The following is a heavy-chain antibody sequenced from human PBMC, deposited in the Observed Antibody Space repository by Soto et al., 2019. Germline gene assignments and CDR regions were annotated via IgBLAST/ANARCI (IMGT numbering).Heavy chain of an antibody. CDR3: ARGGPWALDY. CDR2: IIPILGIA. Sequence: QVQLVQSGAEVKKPGSSVKVSCKASGGTFSSYTISWVRQAPGQGLELMGRIIPILGIANYAQKFQGRVTITADKSTSTAYMELSSLRSEDTAVYYCARGGPWALDYWGQGTLVTVSS. J-gene: IGHJ4*02. V-gene: IGHV1-69*02. D-gene: IGHD3-16*01. CDR1: GGTFSSYT.